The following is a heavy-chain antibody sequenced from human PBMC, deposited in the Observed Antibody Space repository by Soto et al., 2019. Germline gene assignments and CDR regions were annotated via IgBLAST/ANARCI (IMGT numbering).Heavy chain of an antibody. CDR1: GSTFSAYA. Sequence: PGGSLRLSCAASGSTFSAYAFHWVRQAPGKGLEWVALISFDGSNKIYADSVKGRFTISRDNFKDTLSLQMSSLRTEDTAVYYCAREQSPGSPGIFDNWGQGTLVTVSS. V-gene: IGHV3-30-3*01. J-gene: IGHJ4*02. D-gene: IGHD6-13*01. CDR2: ISFDGSNK. CDR3: AREQSPGSPGIFDN.